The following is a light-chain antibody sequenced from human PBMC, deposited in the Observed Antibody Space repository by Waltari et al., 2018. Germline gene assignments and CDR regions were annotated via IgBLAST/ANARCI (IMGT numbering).Light chain of an antibody. V-gene: IGKV1-33*01. CDR3: QQYDNPLYT. CDR1: QDISNY. J-gene: IGKJ2*01. Sequence: EIQMTQSPSSLSASVGDRVTITCQASQDISNYLNWYQQKPGKAPKLLIYDASNLETGVPSMFSGSGSGTEFTFTISSLQPEDIATYYCQQYDNPLYTFGQGTKLEIK. CDR2: DAS.